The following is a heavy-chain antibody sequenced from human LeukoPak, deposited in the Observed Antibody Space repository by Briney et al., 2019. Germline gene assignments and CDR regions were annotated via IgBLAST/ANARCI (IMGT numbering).Heavy chain of an antibody. CDR3: AKEGGDWGEGYFDY. V-gene: IGHV3-11*01. D-gene: IGHD7-27*01. Sequence: GRSLRLSCAASGFTFSNSYISWIRQVPGKGLEWISYISSSGGTIYYADSVKGRFTISRDNAKNSRYLQMNSLRAEDTAVYYCAKEGGDWGEGYFDYWGQGTLVTVSS. CDR1: GFTFSNSY. J-gene: IGHJ4*02. CDR2: ISSSGGTI.